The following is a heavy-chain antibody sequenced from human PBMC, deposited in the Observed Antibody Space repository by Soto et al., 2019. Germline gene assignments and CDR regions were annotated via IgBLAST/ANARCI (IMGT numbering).Heavy chain of an antibody. D-gene: IGHD2-15*01. J-gene: IGHJ3*02. CDR1: GATFSSYT. CDR3: ARDYCSGSSCWNAFDS. Sequence: SVKVSCKASGATFSSYTISWVRQAPGQGLVWMGRIIPILGIANYAQKFQGRVTITADKSTSTAYMALSSMRSEDTAVYYCARDYCSGSSCWNAFDSWRQGPMITVSS. CDR2: IIPILGIA. V-gene: IGHV1-69*04.